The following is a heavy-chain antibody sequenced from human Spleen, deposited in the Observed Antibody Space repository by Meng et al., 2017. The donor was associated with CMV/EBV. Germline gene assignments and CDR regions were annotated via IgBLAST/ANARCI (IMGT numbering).Heavy chain of an antibody. CDR2: INPNSGGT. CDR1: GYTFTGYY. CDR3: ARSYDFWSGYYPSDYGMDV. V-gene: IGHV1-2*02. Sequence: ASVKVSRKASGYTFTGYYMFWVRQAPGQGLEWMGWINPNSGGTKYAQKFQGRVTMTRDTSISTACLELSRLRSDDSAVYYCARSYDFWSGYYPSDYGMDVWGQGTTVTVSS. D-gene: IGHD3-3*01. J-gene: IGHJ6*02.